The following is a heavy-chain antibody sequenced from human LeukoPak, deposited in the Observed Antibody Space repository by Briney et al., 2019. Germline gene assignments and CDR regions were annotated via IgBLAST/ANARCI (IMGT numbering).Heavy chain of an antibody. V-gene: IGHV3-23*01. CDR1: GFTFSSYA. Sequence: GGSLRLSCGASGFTFSSYAMDWSRQAPGKGLEWVSAISGSGASTYYADSVKGRFTISRDNSKNTLDLQMNSLRAEYTAMYYCAKDRKWAAPGYRFDSSGQGTLVTVSS. CDR3: AKDRKWAAPGYRFDS. D-gene: IGHD6-13*01. CDR2: ISGSGAST. J-gene: IGHJ4*02.